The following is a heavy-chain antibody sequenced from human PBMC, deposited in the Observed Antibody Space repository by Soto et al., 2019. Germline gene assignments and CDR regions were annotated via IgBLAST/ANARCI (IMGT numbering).Heavy chain of an antibody. J-gene: IGHJ4*02. V-gene: IGHV3-21*01. CDR1: GFTFSSYS. CDR2: ISSSSSYI. CDR3: ARDPSTGDY. Sequence: GGSLRLSCAASGFTFSSYSMNWVRRAPGKGLEWVSSISSSSSYIYYADSVKGRFTISRDNAKNSLYLQMNGLRAEDTAVYYCARDPSTGDYWGQGTLVTVSS.